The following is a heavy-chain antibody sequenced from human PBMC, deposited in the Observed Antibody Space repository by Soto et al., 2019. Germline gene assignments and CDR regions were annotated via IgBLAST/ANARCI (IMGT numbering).Heavy chain of an antibody. CDR2: IAYSGST. J-gene: IGHJ4*02. D-gene: IGHD3-3*01. CDR3: ARGGGDFCRHKGIQFDY. V-gene: IGHV4-31*03. CDR1: GGSISSGGYF. Sequence: QVQLQESGPGLVKPSQTLSLTCTVSGGSISSGGYFWSWIRHHPGKGLEWIGYIAYSGSTYYSPSLKSRVTTSVNTSKNQFSLTLSSVTAADTAVYYCARGGGDFCRHKGIQFDYWGQGILVTVSS.